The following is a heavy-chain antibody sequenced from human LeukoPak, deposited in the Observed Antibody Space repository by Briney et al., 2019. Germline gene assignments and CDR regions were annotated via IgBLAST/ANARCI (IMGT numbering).Heavy chain of an antibody. CDR1: GFSFNNYG. V-gene: IGHV3-30*03. CDR2: ISYGGNNK. D-gene: IGHD1-26*01. CDR3: ARALIVGASDFDY. J-gene: IGHJ4*02. Sequence: PGRSLRLSCAASGFSFNNYGMHWVRQAPGKGLQWVALISYGGNNKYYADTVKGRFTVSRDKSKNTLYLQMNSLRAEDTAVYYCARALIVGASDFDYWGQGTLVTVSS.